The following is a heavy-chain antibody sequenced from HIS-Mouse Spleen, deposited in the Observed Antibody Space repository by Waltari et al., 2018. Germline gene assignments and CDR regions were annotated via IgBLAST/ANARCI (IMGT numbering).Heavy chain of an antibody. CDR2: INPNSGGT. V-gene: IGHV1-2*02. CDR3: ARGTAFGQMGPRAFDI. Sequence: QVQLVQSGAEVKKPGASVKVSCKASGYTFTGYYMHWVRQAPGQGLEWMGVINPNSGGTNYAQKFPGRVTRTRDTSISTAYMELSRLRSDDTAVYYCARGTAFGQMGPRAFDIWGQGTMVTVSS. J-gene: IGHJ3*02. CDR1: GYTFTGYY. D-gene: IGHD3-10*01.